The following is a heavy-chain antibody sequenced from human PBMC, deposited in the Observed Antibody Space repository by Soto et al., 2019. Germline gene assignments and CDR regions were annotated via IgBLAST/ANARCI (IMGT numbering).Heavy chain of an antibody. D-gene: IGHD2-8*01. CDR3: AKIGPYATPQRSKFDP. Sequence: PGGSLRPSCSASGSTFSSYAMSWVRQAPGKGLEWVSAISGSGGSTYYADSVKGRFTISRDNSKNTLYLQMNSLRAEDTAVYYCAKIGPYATPQRSKFDPWGQGNLVTVSS. V-gene: IGHV3-23*01. CDR2: ISGSGGST. J-gene: IGHJ5*02. CDR1: GSTFSSYA.